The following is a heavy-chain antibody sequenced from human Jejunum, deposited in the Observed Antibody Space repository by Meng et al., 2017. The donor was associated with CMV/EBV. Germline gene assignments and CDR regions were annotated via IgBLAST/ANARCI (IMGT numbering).Heavy chain of an antibody. Sequence: QVQRRESGPGLVKPSETLSLTCTVSGGSINTYYYNWIRQPAGKGLEWIGRIFTIGSTDYNPSLKSRVTMSLDTSKKQFSLKLTSVTAADTAVYYCAREAILYGSGGYHMDIWGKGTMVTVSS. V-gene: IGHV4-4*07. CDR3: AREAILYGSGGYHMDI. CDR1: GGSINTYY. CDR2: IFTIGST. J-gene: IGHJ6*03. D-gene: IGHD3-10*01.